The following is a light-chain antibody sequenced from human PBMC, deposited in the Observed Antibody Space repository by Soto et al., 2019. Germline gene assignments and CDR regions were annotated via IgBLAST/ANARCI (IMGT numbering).Light chain of an antibody. CDR1: QDISSY. V-gene: IGKV1-9*01. J-gene: IGKJ4*01. CDR2: AAS. CDR3: QQLKSYPLS. Sequence: DIQLTQSPSFLSASVGDRVTITCRTSQDISSYLAWYQQKPGKAPQLLISAASTLQSGVPSRFNGSGSGTEFTHTISSLQPEDFATYYCQQLKSYPLSFGGGTKVEI.